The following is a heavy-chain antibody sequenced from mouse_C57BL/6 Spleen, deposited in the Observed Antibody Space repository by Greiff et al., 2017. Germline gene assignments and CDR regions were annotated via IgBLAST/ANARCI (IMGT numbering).Heavy chain of an antibody. CDR2: ISSGSSTI. V-gene: IGHV5-17*01. D-gene: IGHD1-1*01. Sequence: EVMLVESGGGLVKPGGSLKLSCAASGFTFSDYGMHWVRQAPEKGLEWVAYISSGSSTIYYADTVKGRFTISRDNAKNTLFLQMTSLRSEDTAMYYCARRGYYYGSSVYWYFDVWGTGTTVTVSS. CDR3: ARRGYYYGSSVYWYFDV. CDR1: GFTFSDYG. J-gene: IGHJ1*03.